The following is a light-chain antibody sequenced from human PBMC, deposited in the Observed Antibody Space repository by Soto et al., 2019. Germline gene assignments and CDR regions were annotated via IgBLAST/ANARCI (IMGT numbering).Light chain of an antibody. V-gene: IGKV2-30*01. J-gene: IGKJ1*01. Sequence: DVVVTQSPLALPVTLGQPASISCRSTQSLVDSDGNTYLTWLQQRPGQSPRRLIYKVSNRDSGVREGFGGRGSGIYFQLKNRGVEAEDFGVYYGLQGTHWPGTLGQGPQVKIK. CDR2: KVS. CDR1: QSLVDSDGNTY. CDR3: LQGTHWPGT.